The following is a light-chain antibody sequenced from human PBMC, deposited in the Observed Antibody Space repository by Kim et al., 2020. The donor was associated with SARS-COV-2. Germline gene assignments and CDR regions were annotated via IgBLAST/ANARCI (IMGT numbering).Light chain of an antibody. CDR1: SSNIGACYD. CDR2: GNS. V-gene: IGLV1-40*01. Sequence: QRVTISCTGSSSNIGACYDVHWYQQLPGTAPKLLIYGNSNRPSGVPDRFSGSKSGTSASLAITGLQAEDEADYYCQSYGSSLSGYVFGTGTKVTVL. CDR3: QSYGSSLSGYV. J-gene: IGLJ1*01.